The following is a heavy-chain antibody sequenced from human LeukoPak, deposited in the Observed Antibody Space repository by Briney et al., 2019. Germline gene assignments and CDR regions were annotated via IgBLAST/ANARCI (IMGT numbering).Heavy chain of an antibody. D-gene: IGHD1-1*01. CDR1: GVSISSGGSY. Sequence: SQTLSLTCTVSGVSISSGGSYWGWIWQPAGKGLEWIGRIYTSGSTNYNPSLKSRVTISVDTSKNQFSLKLSSVTAADTAVYYCATGDNWNGVGGAFDIWGQGTMVTVSS. J-gene: IGHJ3*02. CDR2: IYTSGST. CDR3: ATGDNWNGVGGAFDI. V-gene: IGHV4-61*02.